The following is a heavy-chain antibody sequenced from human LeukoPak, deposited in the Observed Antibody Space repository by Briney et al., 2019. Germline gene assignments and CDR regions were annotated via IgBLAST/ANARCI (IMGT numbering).Heavy chain of an antibody. D-gene: IGHD5-18*01. V-gene: IGHV3-11*04. CDR1: GFTFSDSY. J-gene: IGHJ4*02. Sequence: GGSLRLSCAASGFTFSDSYMTWIRQAPGKGLEWVAYISSGGSSIFYADSVRGRFSISRDNAKNSLYLQMNSLRAEDTAVYYCARDRFRSEVTPFDYWGQGTLVTVSS. CDR3: ARDRFRSEVTPFDY. CDR2: ISSGGSSI.